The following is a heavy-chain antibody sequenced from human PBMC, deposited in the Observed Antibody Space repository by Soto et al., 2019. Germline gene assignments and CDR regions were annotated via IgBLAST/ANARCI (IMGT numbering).Heavy chain of an antibody. J-gene: IGHJ4*02. CDR3: ARVGGNWNDDYFDY. D-gene: IGHD1-1*01. V-gene: IGHV1-8*01. CDR1: GYTFSDHD. Sequence: QVQLVQSGAEVKKPGASVKVSCKASGYTFSDHDINWVRQAPGQGPEWLGWMNPNSGDTGYAQNFQGRVTMTRDTSKRTAYMELSSLRSEDTAVYYCARVGGNWNDDYFDYWGQGTLVTVSS. CDR2: MNPNSGDT.